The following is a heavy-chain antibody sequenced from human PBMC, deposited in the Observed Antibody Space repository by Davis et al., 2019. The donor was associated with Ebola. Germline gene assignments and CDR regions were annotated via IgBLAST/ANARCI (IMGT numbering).Heavy chain of an antibody. CDR2: ISSSSSYI. J-gene: IGHJ6*02. D-gene: IGHD4-11*01. V-gene: IGHV3-21*01. Sequence: GESLKISCVASGFTFSSYSMNWVRQAPGKGLEWVSSISSSSSYIYYADSVKGRFTISRDNSKNTLYLQMNSLRAEDTAVYYCAKDAGYSNYMGYYYGMDVWGQGTTVTVSS. CDR1: GFTFSSYS. CDR3: AKDAGYSNYMGYYYGMDV.